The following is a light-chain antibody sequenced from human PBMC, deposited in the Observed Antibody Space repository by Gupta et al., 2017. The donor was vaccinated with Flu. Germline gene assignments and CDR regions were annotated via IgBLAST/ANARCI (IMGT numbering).Light chain of an antibody. CDR2: GAS. CDR1: QSVGNN. CDR3: QYCHKWPLYT. J-gene: IGKJ2*01. Sequence: ATLSVSPGERVTLSCRASQSVGNNLAWYQQKPGQAPRLLIFGASARATGVPARFSGSGSGTEFTLTISSLQSEDFAIYFCQYCHKWPLYTFGQGTKLEI. V-gene: IGKV3-15*01.